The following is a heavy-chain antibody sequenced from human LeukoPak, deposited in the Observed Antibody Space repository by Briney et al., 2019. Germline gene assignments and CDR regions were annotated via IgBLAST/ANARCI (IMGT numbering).Heavy chain of an antibody. D-gene: IGHD4-17*01. J-gene: IGHJ4*02. CDR3: AASTTVTTYFNFDY. V-gene: IGHV1-69*13. CDR2: IIPIFGTA. CDR1: GGTFSSYA. Sequence: SVKVSCKASGGTFSSYAISWVRQAPGQGLEWLGGIIPIFGTANYAQKFQGRVTITADESTSTAYMELSSLRSEDTAVYYCAASTTVTTYFNFDYWGQGTLVTVSS.